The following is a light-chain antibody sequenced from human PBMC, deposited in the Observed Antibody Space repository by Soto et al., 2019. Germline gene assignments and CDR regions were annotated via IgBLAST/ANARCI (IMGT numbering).Light chain of an antibody. Sequence: QSALTQPAFVSGSPGQSITISCTGTSSDVGGYNYVSWYQQHPGKAPKLMIYEVSNRPSGVSNRFSGSKSGNTASLTISGLQAGDEADYYCSSYTRSSTYVFGTGTKLTVL. J-gene: IGLJ1*01. V-gene: IGLV2-14*01. CDR1: SSDVGGYNY. CDR3: SSYTRSSTYV. CDR2: EVS.